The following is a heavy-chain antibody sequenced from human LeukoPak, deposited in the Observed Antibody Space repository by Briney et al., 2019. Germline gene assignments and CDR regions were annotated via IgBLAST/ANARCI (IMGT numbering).Heavy chain of an antibody. D-gene: IGHD3-3*01. J-gene: IGHJ4*02. Sequence: PGGSLRLSCAASGFTFGSYSINWVRQAPGKGLEWVSSISSIGNYIYYADSVKGRFTISRDNAKNSLYLQMNSLRAEDTAVYYCAKTPGPGYDFWSGYSYYFDYWGQGTLVTVSS. CDR1: GFTFGSYS. CDR2: ISSIGNYI. V-gene: IGHV3-21*04. CDR3: AKTPGPGYDFWSGYSYYFDY.